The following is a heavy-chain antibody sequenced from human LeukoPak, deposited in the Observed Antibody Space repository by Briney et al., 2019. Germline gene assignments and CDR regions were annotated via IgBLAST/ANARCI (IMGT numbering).Heavy chain of an antibody. V-gene: IGHV1-69*04. D-gene: IGHD6-19*01. CDR3: ARARAVAGPAFDP. CDR1: GGTFSSYA. J-gene: IGHJ5*02. Sequence: SVKVSCKASGGTFSSYAISWVRQAPGQGLEWMGRIIPILGIANYAQKFQGRVTITADKSTSTAYMELSSLRSEDTAVYYCARARAVAGPAFDPWGQGTLVTVSS. CDR2: IIPILGIA.